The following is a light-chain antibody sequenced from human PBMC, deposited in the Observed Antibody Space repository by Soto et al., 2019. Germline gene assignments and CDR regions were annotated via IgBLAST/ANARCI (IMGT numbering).Light chain of an antibody. CDR3: QQYNSYPWT. CDR1: QSISSW. J-gene: IGKJ1*01. CDR2: DAS. V-gene: IGKV1-5*01. Sequence: DIQMTQSPSTLSASVGDGVTIACRSSQSISSWLAWYQQKPGKAPKGLIYDASSLESGVPSRFSGSGSGTEFTLTISSLQPDDFATYYCQQYNSYPWTFGQGTKVDI.